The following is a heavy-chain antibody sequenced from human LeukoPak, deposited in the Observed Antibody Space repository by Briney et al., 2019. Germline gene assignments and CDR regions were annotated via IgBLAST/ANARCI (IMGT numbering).Heavy chain of an antibody. V-gene: IGHV3-21*01. J-gene: IGHJ5*02. D-gene: IGHD1-26*01. CDR1: GFTFSSYS. CDR2: ISSSSSYI. CDR3: AIDPELYGVWSYADCFDP. Sequence: PGGSLRLSCAASGFTFSSYSMNWVRQAPGKGLEWVSSISSSSSYIYYADSVKGRFTISRDNAKNSLYLQMNSLRAEDTAVYYCAIDPELYGVWSYADCFDPWGQGTLVTVSS.